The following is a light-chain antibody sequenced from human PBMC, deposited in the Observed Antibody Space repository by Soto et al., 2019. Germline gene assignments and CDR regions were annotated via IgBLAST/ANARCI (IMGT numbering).Light chain of an antibody. CDR1: QSVSNNY. CDR2: GAS. Sequence: EIVLTQSPGTLSLSPGERATLSCRASQSVSNNYLAWYQQKPGQAPRLLIYGASNRATGIPDRFSGSGSGTDFTLTISRLEPEDFVVYYCHQYGSSPATFGQGTKVDIK. V-gene: IGKV3-20*01. J-gene: IGKJ1*01. CDR3: HQYGSSPAT.